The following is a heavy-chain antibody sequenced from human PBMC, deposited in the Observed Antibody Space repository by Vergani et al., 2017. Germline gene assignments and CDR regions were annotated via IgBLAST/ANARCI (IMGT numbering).Heavy chain of an antibody. V-gene: IGHV3-69-1*01. D-gene: IGHD2-2*02. CDR2: INRGSTT. J-gene: IGHJ6*03. CDR3: ARDQVPAAIRLNVGNYMDV. Sequence: VEAGGGLVQPGGSLRLSCTASGFTFQAFAFHWVRQVSGRGLEWVSAINRGSTTYYADSVKGRFTISRDNSKNTLYLQMSSLRAEDTAVYYCARDQVPAAIRLNVGNYMDVWGKGTTVIVSS. CDR1: GFTFQAFA.